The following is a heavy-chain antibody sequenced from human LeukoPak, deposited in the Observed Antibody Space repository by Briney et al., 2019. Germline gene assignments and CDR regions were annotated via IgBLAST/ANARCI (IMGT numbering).Heavy chain of an antibody. D-gene: IGHD2-2*01. CDR3: ARARTYCSSTSCYSDAFDI. CDR2: IIPIFGTA. CDR1: GGTFSSYA. V-gene: IGHV1-69*13. Sequence: GASVKVSCKASGGTFSSYAFSWVRQAPGQGLEWMGGIIPIFGTANYAQKFQGRVTITADESTSTAYMELSSLRSEDTAVYYCARARTYCSSTSCYSDAFDIWGQGTMVTVSS. J-gene: IGHJ3*02.